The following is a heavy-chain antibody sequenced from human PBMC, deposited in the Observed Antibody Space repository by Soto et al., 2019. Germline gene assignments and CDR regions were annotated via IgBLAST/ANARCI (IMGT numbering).Heavy chain of an antibody. CDR3: ATRNSDVLRFLEWSYFDY. Sequence: TLSLTCTVSGGSISSSSYYWGWIRQPPGKGLEWIGSIYYSGSTYYNPSLKSRVTISVDTSKNQFSLKLSSVTAADTAVYYCATRNSDVLRFLEWSYFDYWGQGTLVTVSS. V-gene: IGHV4-39*01. CDR2: IYYSGST. D-gene: IGHD3-3*01. J-gene: IGHJ4*02. CDR1: GGSISSSSYY.